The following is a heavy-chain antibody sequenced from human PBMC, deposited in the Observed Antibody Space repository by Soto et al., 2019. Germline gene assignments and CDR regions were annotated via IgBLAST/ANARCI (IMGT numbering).Heavy chain of an antibody. Sequence: GGSLRLFCAASGFTFSNSGMHWVRQAPGKGLEWVAVISFGGGGTTYYADSVKGRFAVSRDDAKNSLYLQMNSLRVEDTAVYYCARVTRYTYSNYDWLDPWGQGTLVTVSS. J-gene: IGHJ5*02. CDR2: ISFGGGGTT. CDR1: GFTFSNSG. D-gene: IGHD4-4*01. V-gene: IGHV3-30*03. CDR3: ARVTRYTYSNYDWLDP.